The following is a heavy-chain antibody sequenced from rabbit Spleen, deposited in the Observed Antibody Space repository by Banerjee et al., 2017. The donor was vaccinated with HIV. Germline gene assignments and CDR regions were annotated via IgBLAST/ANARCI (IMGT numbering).Heavy chain of an antibody. Sequence: QLVESGGGLVQPGGSLKLSCKASGFTISSNYWMNWVRQAPGKGLEWIGYIDPIFGTTSYASWVNGRFTISSDNAQNTVDLQMNSLTAADTATYFCARDGIYGGDDYFYFNLWGPGTLVTVS. CDR1: GFTISSNY. V-gene: IGHV1S7*01. J-gene: IGHJ4*01. CDR2: IDPIFGTT. D-gene: IGHD4-2*01. CDR3: ARDGIYGGDDYFYFNL.